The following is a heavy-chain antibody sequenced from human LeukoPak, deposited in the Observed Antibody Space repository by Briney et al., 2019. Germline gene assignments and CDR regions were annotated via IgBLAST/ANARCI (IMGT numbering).Heavy chain of an antibody. D-gene: IGHD1-26*01. CDR2: FDPEDGET. Sequence: ASVKVSCKVSGYTLTELSMHWVRQAPGKGLEWMGGFDPEDGETIYAQKFQGRVTMTEDTPTDTAYMELSSLRSEDTAVYYCATGRLVGATRGLDYWGQGTLVTVSS. J-gene: IGHJ4*02. V-gene: IGHV1-24*01. CDR3: ATGRLVGATRGLDY. CDR1: GYTLTELS.